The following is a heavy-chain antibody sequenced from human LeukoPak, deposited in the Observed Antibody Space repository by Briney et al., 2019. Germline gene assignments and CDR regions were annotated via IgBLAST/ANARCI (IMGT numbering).Heavy chain of an antibody. V-gene: IGHV3-23*01. CDR2: ISGSGSSP. CDR1: GFTFSSYA. CDR3: ARDDSSGYYYGDYYYYGMDV. D-gene: IGHD3-22*01. J-gene: IGHJ6*02. Sequence: PGGSLRLSCAASGFTFSSYAMTWVRQAPGKGLEWVSTISGSGSSPYYADSVKGRFTISRDNSKNTLYLQMNSLRAEDTAVYYCARDDSSGYYYGDYYYYGMDVWGQGTTVTVSS.